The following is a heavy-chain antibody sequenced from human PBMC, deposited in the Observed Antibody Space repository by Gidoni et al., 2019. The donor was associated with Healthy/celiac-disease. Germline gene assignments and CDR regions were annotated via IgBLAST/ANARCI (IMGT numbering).Heavy chain of an antibody. CDR1: GFPFSSYS. Sequence: EVQLVESGGGLVQHGGSLGLSCAASGFPFSSYSMNWVLQAPGKGLEWVSYISSSSSTIYYADSVKGRFTISRDNAKNSLYLQMNSLRAEDTAVYYCARGGYDLYYYYYYGMDVWGQGTTVTVSS. V-gene: IGHV3-48*04. J-gene: IGHJ6*02. CDR2: ISSSSSTI. CDR3: ARGGYDLYYYYYYGMDV. D-gene: IGHD5-12*01.